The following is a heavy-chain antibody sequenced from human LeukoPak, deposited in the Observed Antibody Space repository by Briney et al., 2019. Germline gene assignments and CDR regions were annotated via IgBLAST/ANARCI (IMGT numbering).Heavy chain of an antibody. CDR1: GYTFTGYY. D-gene: IGHD3-10*01. CDR3: ARAERITMVRGPFDY. V-gene: IGHV1-2*02. J-gene: IGHJ4*02. CDR2: INPNSGGT. Sequence: PGASVKVSCKASGYTFTGYYVHWVRQAPGQGLEWMGWINPNSGGTNYAQKFQGRVTMTRDTSISTAYMELSRLRSDDTAVYYCARAERITMVRGPFDYWGQGTLVTVSS.